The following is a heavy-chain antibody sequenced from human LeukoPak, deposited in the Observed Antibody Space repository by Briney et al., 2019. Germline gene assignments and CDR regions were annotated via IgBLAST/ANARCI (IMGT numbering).Heavy chain of an antibody. CDR3: ARGRGRAESDY. V-gene: IGHV4-34*01. J-gene: IGHJ4*02. Sequence: SETLSLTCAVYGGSFSGYYWSWIRQPPGKGLEWIGEINHSGSTNYNPSLKSRVTISVDTSKNQFSLKLSSVTAADTAVYYCARGRGRAESDYWGQGTLVTVPS. CDR1: GGSFSGYY. CDR2: INHSGST. D-gene: IGHD1-14*01.